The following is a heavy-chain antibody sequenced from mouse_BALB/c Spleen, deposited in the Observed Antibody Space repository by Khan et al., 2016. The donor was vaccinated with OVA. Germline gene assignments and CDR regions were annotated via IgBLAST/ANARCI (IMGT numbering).Heavy chain of an antibody. CDR1: GYSFTSYW. D-gene: IGHD2-2*01. V-gene: IGHV1-74*01. CDR2: IHPSDSDI. CDR3: AGVVTASYWYFDG. J-gene: IGHJ1*01. Sequence: QVQLQQPGAELVRPGVSVKLSCKASGYSFTSYWMNWVKQRPGKGLEWIGLIHPSDSDIRLNQKFKDKATLTVDKPSSTAYMQLSSPTSEDSAVYVCAGVVTASYWYFDGWGAGTTFTVAS.